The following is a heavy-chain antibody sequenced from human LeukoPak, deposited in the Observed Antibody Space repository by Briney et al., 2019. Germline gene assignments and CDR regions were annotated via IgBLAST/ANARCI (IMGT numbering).Heavy chain of an antibody. CDR2: LNNSGGST. V-gene: IGHV3-23*01. J-gene: IGHJ4*02. CDR1: GFTFSSYA. D-gene: IGHD2-2*01. Sequence: GGSLRLSCAASGFTFSSYAMSWVRQAPGKGLEWVSGLNNSGGSTYYADSVKGRFTISRDNPKNTLYLQMNSLRDEDTAVYYCAKASGYCSSTTSCYLYFDYWGQGTLVTVSS. CDR3: AKASGYCSSTTSCYLYFDY.